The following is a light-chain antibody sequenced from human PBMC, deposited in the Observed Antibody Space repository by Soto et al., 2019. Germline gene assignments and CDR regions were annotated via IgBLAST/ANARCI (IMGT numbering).Light chain of an antibody. Sequence: DFVMTQAPDSLAVSLGERATINCKSSQSVLYNSNNKNHLGWFQQKPGHPPKLLIYGASFRPSGVPDRFSGSGSGTDFTLTISSLQAEDVDVYYCQQYYSIPFTFGQGTKVDSK. CDR1: QSVLYNSNNKNH. CDR2: GAS. V-gene: IGKV4-1*01. J-gene: IGKJ2*01. CDR3: QQYYSIPFT.